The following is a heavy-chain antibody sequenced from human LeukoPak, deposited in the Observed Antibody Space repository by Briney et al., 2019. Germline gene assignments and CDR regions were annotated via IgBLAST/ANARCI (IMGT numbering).Heavy chain of an antibody. J-gene: IGHJ4*02. D-gene: IGHD3-16*01. CDR2: IKQDGSEK. Sequence: GGSLRLSCAASGFTFSSYWMTWVRQTPGKGLEWVANIKQDGSEKYYVDSVKGRFTISRDNAKNSLYLQMNSLRAEDTAVYYCARDPPGGGPNFDYWGQGTLVTVSS. V-gene: IGHV3-7*01. CDR1: GFTFSSYW. CDR3: ARDPPGGGPNFDY.